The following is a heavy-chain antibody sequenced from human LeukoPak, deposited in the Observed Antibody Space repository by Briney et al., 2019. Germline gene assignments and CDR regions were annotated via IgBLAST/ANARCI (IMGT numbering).Heavy chain of an antibody. V-gene: IGHV4-61*08. CDR3: ARGSDCSSTSCPQRYYYYYMDV. D-gene: IGHD2-2*01. Sequence: SETLSLTCTVSGDSFPNIGYYWGWVRQPPGKGLEWIGYIYYSGSTNYNPSLKSRVTISVDTSKNQFSLKLSSVTAADTAVYYCARGSDCSSTSCPQRYYYYYMDVWGKGTTVTVSS. J-gene: IGHJ6*03. CDR2: IYYSGST. CDR1: GDSFPNIGYY.